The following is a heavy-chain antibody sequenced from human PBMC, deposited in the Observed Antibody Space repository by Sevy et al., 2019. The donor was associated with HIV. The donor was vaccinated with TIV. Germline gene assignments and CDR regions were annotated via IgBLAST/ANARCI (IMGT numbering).Heavy chain of an antibody. J-gene: IGHJ4*02. V-gene: IGHV1-46*01. Sequence: ASVKVSCKASGYTFTNYYMHWVRQAPGQGLEWMGIINPSGGSTSYAQKFQGRVTMTRDKSTSTVYMELSSLRSEDTAVYYCARDGRGYKGYDEFTHYYFDYWGQRTLVTVSS. CDR3: ARDGRGYKGYDEFTHYYFDY. CDR1: GYTFTNYY. CDR2: INPSGGST. D-gene: IGHD5-12*01.